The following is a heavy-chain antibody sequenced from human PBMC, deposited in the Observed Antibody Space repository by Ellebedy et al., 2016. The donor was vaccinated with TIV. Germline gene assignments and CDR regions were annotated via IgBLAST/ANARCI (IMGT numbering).Heavy chain of an antibody. V-gene: IGHV3-23*01. CDR2: ISGSGGST. J-gene: IGHJ6*04. CDR1: GFTFSSYA. Sequence: GGSLRLXXAASGFTFSSYAMSWVRQAPGKGLEWVSAISGSGGSTYYADSVKGRFTISRDNSKNTLYLQMNSLRAEDTAVYYCARGPSTIFGVMDVWGKGTTVTVSS. CDR3: ARGPSTIFGVMDV. D-gene: IGHD3-3*01.